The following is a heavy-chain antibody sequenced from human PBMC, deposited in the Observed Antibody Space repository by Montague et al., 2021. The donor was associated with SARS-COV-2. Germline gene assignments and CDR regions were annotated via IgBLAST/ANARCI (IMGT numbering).Heavy chain of an antibody. CDR1: GFSLNTDGVG. CDR2: IYWDGDQ. Sequence: PALVKPTQTLTLTCVFSGFSLNTDGVGVAWIRRPPGKALEWLALIYWDGDQRYSPSLKTRLTITKDTSKNRVVLIMTNLDPVDTATYYCARRYDFYRAEAFDVWGQGTMLTVSS. D-gene: IGHD3-3*01. CDR3: ARRYDFYRAEAFDV. J-gene: IGHJ3*01. V-gene: IGHV2-5*02.